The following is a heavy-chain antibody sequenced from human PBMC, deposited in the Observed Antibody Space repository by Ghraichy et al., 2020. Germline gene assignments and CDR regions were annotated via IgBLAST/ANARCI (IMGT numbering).Heavy chain of an antibody. D-gene: IGHD5-18*01. Sequence: SETLSLTCAVYGGSFSGYYWSWIRQPPGKGLEWIGKINHSGSTNYNPSLKSRVTISVDTSKTQFSLKLSSVTAADTAVYYCATLDTAMVTVPDYWGQGTLVTVSS. V-gene: IGHV4-34*01. CDR2: INHSGST. CDR1: GGSFSGYY. J-gene: IGHJ4*02. CDR3: ATLDTAMVTVPDY.